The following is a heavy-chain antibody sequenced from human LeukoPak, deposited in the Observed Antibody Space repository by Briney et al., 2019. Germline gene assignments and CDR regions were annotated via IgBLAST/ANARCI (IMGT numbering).Heavy chain of an antibody. Sequence: HTGGSLRLSCAASGFTFSSYAMSWVRQAPGKGLEWVSAISGSGGSTYYADSVKGRFTISRDNSKNTLYLQMNSLRAEDTAIYYCARDSSHYLGSSDYWGQGTLVTVSS. J-gene: IGHJ4*02. V-gene: IGHV3-23*01. CDR1: GFTFSSYA. CDR3: ARDSSHYLGSSDY. CDR2: ISGSGGST. D-gene: IGHD6-6*01.